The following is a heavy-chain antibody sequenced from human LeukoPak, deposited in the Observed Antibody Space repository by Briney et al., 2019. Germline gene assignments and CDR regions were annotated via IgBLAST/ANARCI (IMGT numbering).Heavy chain of an antibody. V-gene: IGHV3-20*04. J-gene: IGHJ4*02. Sequence: GRSLRLFCAASGFTYDHYGKPWARQTPGRGREWVHTNNWNGGNKDYPDYVKGRFTISRDNANNSLYLQMNSLRAEDAAVYYCAKEDCSGGRCYSLHYWGRGTLVSVSS. D-gene: IGHD2-15*01. CDR1: GFTYDHYG. CDR3: AKEDCSGGRCYSLHY. CDR2: NNWNGGNK.